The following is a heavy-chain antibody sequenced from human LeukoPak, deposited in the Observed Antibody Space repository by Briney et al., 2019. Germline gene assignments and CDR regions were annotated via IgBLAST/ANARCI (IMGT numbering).Heavy chain of an antibody. V-gene: IGHV3-23*01. CDR2: ISDSGGDT. J-gene: IGHJ5*02. CDR1: GFTFSNYV. CDR3: VKVGGGSGWYWSP. D-gene: IGHD6-19*01. Sequence: SGGSLRLSCRGSGFTFSNYVMSWVRQAPGRTLEWVSGISDSGGDTDYADSVKGRFTISRDNSKNTLFLQMNILRVEDTAVYYCVKVGGGSGWYWSPWGQGTLVTVSS.